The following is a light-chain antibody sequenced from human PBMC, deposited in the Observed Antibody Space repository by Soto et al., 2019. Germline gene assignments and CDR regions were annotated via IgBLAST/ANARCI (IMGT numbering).Light chain of an antibody. V-gene: IGKV3-15*01. J-gene: IGKJ1*01. CDR3: QQYNNWPPRGT. CDR1: QGVSTN. CDR2: GAS. Sequence: EIVLTQSPATLAASPGERATLSCRASQGVSTNLAWYQQKPGQRPRLLMYGASTRATGIPARFSGSGSGTEFTLNISSLQPEDFALYYCQQYNNWPPRGTFGQGTKVEFK.